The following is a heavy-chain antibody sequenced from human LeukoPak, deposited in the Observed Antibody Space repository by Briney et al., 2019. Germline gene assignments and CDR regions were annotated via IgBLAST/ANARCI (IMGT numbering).Heavy chain of an antibody. J-gene: IGHJ4*02. CDR2: LSTYNCDT. CDR1: GYTFSTYG. V-gene: IGHV1-18*01. Sequence: GSVKDSCKAPGYTFSTYGISSLPQAPGQGPEWMGWLSTYNCDTNYAQKLQGRVTLTTDTSASTVYMELRSLRSDDTGVYYCARRGSVETPMSNWEWWYWGQGTLVTVSS. D-gene: IGHD2-8*01. CDR3: ARRGSVETPMSNWEWWY.